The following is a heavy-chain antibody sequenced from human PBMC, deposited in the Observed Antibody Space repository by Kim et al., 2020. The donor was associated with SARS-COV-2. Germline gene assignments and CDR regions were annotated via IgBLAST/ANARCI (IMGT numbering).Heavy chain of an antibody. CDR3: AKAGELWPNYYYYGMDV. CDR2: ISGSGGST. Sequence: GGSLRLSCAASGFTFSSYAMSWVRQAPGKGLEWVSAISGSGGSTYYADSVKGRFTISRDNSKNTLYLQMNSLRAEDTAVYYCAKAGELWPNYYYYGMDVWGQGTTVTVSS. CDR1: GFTFSSYA. D-gene: IGHD3-10*01. J-gene: IGHJ6*02. V-gene: IGHV3-23*01.